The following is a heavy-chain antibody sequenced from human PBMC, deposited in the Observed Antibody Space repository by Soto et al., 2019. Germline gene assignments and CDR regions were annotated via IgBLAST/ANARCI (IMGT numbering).Heavy chain of an antibody. CDR1: GYTFTSYA. Sequence: QVQLVQSGAEEKKPGASVKVSCKASGYTFTSYAMHWVRQAPGQRLEWMGWINAGNGNTKYSQKFQGRVTITRDTSASTAYMELSSLRSEDTAEYYGARSIVVGTALDYWGQGTLVTVSS. CDR2: INAGNGNT. CDR3: ARSIVVGTALDY. D-gene: IGHD2-21*02. V-gene: IGHV1-3*05. J-gene: IGHJ4*02.